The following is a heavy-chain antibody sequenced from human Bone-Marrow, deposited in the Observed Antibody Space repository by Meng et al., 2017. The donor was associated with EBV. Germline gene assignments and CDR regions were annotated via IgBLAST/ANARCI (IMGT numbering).Heavy chain of an antibody. J-gene: IGHJ4*02. CDR3: ALGLGVGGSHYYFDQ. V-gene: IGHV7-4-1*02. CDR2: INTNTGDP. D-gene: IGHD6-19*01. CDR1: GYTFTNYA. Sequence: QVRRVQSGSDLKEPGASGKVSCKTSGYTFTNYAMSWVRQAPGQGLEWMGWINTNTGDPSYAQGFTGRFVFSLDTSVSTAYLQISSLKAKDTAVYYCALGLGVGGSHYYFDQWGQGTLVTVSS.